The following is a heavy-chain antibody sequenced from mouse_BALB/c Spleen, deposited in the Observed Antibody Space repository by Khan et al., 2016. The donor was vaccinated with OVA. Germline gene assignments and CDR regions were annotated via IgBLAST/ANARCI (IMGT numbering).Heavy chain of an antibody. CDR1: GFTFSPYS. J-gene: IGHJ3*01. D-gene: IGHD4-1*01. CDR3: ATHVTGSFAY. V-gene: IGHV5-6*01. Sequence: EVELVESGGDLVKSGGSLKLSCAASGFTFSPYSMSWVRQSPDKRLEWVATISSDGDYTYYPDSVKGRFNISRDNAKNTLYLQISTLKSDKTAMYYCATHVTGSFAYWGQGTLVTVSA. CDR2: ISSDGDYT.